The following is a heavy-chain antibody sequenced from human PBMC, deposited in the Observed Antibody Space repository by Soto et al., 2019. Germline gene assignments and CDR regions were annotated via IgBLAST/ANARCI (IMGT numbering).Heavy chain of an antibody. Sequence: EVQLLESGGGLVQPGGSLRLSCAASGFTFSTYVMSWVRQSAGKGLEWVSSITASGGSTFYPESLKGRFTISRDNSNNMLYLQINSLRDEDTAMYYCTRRPTSGTTKTFEYWGQGTLVTVSS. V-gene: IGHV3-23*01. CDR1: GFTFSTYV. CDR2: ITASGGST. CDR3: TRRPTSGTTKTFEY. J-gene: IGHJ4*02. D-gene: IGHD1-1*01.